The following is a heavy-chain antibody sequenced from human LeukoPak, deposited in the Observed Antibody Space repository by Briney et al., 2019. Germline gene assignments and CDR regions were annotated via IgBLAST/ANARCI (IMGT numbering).Heavy chain of an antibody. V-gene: IGHV1-2*02. D-gene: IGHD2-15*01. CDR3: ARAWCDGGSCYSGDSIDY. Sequence: ASVKVSCKASGYTFTGYYMHWVRQAPGQGLKWMGWINPNSGGTNYAQKFQGRVTMTRDTSISTAYMELSRLRSDDTAVYYCARAWCDGGSCYSGDSIDYWGQGTLVTVSS. CDR2: INPNSGGT. CDR1: GYTFTGYY. J-gene: IGHJ4*02.